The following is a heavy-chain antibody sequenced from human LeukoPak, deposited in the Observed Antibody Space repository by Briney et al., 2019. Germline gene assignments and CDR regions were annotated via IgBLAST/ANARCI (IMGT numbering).Heavy chain of an antibody. CDR1: GYTFTSYD. V-gene: IGHV1-8*01. CDR2: MNPNSGNT. Sequence: ASVKVSCKASGYTFTSYDINWVRQATGQGLEWMGWMNPNSGNTGYAQKFQGRVTMTRNTSISTAYMELSSLRAEDTAVYYCARSEWFGELLSVTWFDPWGQGTLVTVSS. J-gene: IGHJ5*02. CDR3: ARSEWFGELLSVTWFDP. D-gene: IGHD3-10*01.